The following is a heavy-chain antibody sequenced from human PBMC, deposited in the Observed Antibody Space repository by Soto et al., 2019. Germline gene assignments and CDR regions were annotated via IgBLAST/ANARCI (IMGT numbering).Heavy chain of an antibody. CDR2: ISGSVGGT. Sequence: EVQLLESGGDLVQPGGSLRLSCAASGFTFSSYAMSWVRQAPCKGMEWVSGISGSVGGTYYVDSVRGRFTSSRHNSKNTLYLQMNSLRAEDTALYYCAKVGANIAVTATFEYWGQGTKVIVSS. D-gene: IGHD6-19*01. V-gene: IGHV3-23*01. CDR1: GFTFSSYA. CDR3: AKVGANIAVTATFEY. J-gene: IGHJ4*02.